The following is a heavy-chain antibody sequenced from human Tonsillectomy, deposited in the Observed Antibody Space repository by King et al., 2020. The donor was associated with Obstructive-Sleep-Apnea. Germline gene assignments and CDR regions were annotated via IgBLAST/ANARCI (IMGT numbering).Heavy chain of an antibody. CDR1: GFTFDDYT. D-gene: IGHD5-12*01. Sequence: VQLVESGGVVVQPGGSLRLSCAASGFTFDDYTMHWVRHAPGKGLEWVSVVSCDGGSTFYADSVNGRFSISRDNSKNSLYLQMNSLRTEDTALYYCARDMSGYAFDYWGQGTLVTVSS. CDR3: ARDMSGYAFDY. CDR2: VSCDGGST. J-gene: IGHJ4*02. V-gene: IGHV3-43*01.